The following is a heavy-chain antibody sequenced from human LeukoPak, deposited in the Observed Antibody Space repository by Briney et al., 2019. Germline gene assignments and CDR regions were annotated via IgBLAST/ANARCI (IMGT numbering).Heavy chain of an antibody. CDR3: AKGGGYSYGYLDY. D-gene: IGHD5-18*01. CDR2: ISGSGGST. CDR1: GFTFSSYA. Sequence: QSGGSLRLSCAASGFTFSSYAMSWVRQAPGKGLEWVSAISGSGGSTYYADSVKGRFTTSRDNSKNTLYLQMNSLRAEDTAVYYCAKGGGYSYGYLDYWGQGTLVTVSS. J-gene: IGHJ4*02. V-gene: IGHV3-23*01.